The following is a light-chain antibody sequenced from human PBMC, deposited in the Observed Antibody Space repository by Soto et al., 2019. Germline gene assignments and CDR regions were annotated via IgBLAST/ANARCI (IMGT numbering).Light chain of an antibody. CDR3: QQNYLTPT. J-gene: IGKJ5*01. CDR1: QTVLYSSNNKNY. CDR2: WAS. Sequence: DIVMIQSPDSLAASLGERATINCKSTQTVLYSSNNKNYLAWYQQKPGQPPKLLIHWASTRESGVPDRFSGSGSGTDFTLTINSLQAEDVAVYYCQQNYLTPTFGQGTRLEIK. V-gene: IGKV4-1*01.